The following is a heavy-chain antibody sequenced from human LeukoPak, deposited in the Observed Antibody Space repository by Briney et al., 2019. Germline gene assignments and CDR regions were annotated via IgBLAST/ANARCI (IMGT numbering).Heavy chain of an antibody. J-gene: IGHJ4*02. D-gene: IGHD1-26*01. CDR2: ISSSGSTI. CDR1: GFTFSDYY. CDR3: AKPVASGSYSRVFDY. V-gene: IGHV3-11*01. Sequence: GGSLRLSCAASGFTFSDYYMSWIRQAPGKGLEWVSYISSSGSTIYYADSVKGRFTISRDNAKNSLYLQMNSLRAEDTAVYYCAKPVASGSYSRVFDYWGQGTLVTVSS.